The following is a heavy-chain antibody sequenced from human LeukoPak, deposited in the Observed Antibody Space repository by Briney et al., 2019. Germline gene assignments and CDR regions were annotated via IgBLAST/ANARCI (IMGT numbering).Heavy chain of an antibody. J-gene: IGHJ3*02. CDR1: GFSFSSSG. CDR3: AKDQPKSHNAFDI. CDR2: IWYDGSDK. Sequence: GGSLRLSCAASGFSFSSSGMHWVRQAPGKGLEWEAVIWYDGSDKDYADSVKGRFIISRDNSKNTLYLQMNSLRAEDTAVYYCAKDQPKSHNAFDIWGQGTMVTVSS. V-gene: IGHV3-33*06.